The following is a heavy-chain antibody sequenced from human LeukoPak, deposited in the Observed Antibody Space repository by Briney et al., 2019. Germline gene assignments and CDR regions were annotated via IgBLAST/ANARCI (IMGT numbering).Heavy chain of an antibody. Sequence: SETLSLTCTVSGGSISSYYWSWIRQPPGKGLEWIGYIYYSGSTNYNPSLKSRVTISVDTSKNQFSLKLSSVTAADTAVYYCARRKSNTFDYWGQGTLVTVSS. V-gene: IGHV4-59*01. CDR1: GGSISSYY. J-gene: IGHJ4*02. CDR2: IYYSGST. CDR3: ARRKSNTFDY. D-gene: IGHD4-11*01.